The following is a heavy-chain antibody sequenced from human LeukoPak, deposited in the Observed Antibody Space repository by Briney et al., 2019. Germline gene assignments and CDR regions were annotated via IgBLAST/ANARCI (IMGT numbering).Heavy chain of an antibody. CDR3: ARDSQGYCSSTSCLNYYYYGMDV. Sequence: SETLSLTCTVSGGSISSGGYYWSWIRQPPGKGLEWIGYIYYSGSTNYNPSLKSRVTISVDTSKNQFSLKLSSVTAADTAVYYCARDSQGYCSSTSCLNYYYYGMDVWGQGTTVTVSS. D-gene: IGHD2-2*01. CDR1: GGSISSGGYY. J-gene: IGHJ6*02. CDR2: IYYSGST. V-gene: IGHV4-61*08.